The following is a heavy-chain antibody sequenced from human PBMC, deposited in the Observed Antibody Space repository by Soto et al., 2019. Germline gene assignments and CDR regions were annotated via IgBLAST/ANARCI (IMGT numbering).Heavy chain of an antibody. D-gene: IGHD3-10*01. CDR2: ILYDSTIT. V-gene: IGHV3-30*18. CDR1: GFTFRSHG. CDR3: AKEERHYGSGSYLYAMDV. J-gene: IGHJ6*02. Sequence: GGSLRLSCTASGFTFRSHGMHWVRQAPGKGLEWVAFILYDSTITYYSASVKGRFTISRDNSENTLHLQMNSLRAEDTAVYYCAKEERHYGSGSYLYAMDVWGQGTTVTVSS.